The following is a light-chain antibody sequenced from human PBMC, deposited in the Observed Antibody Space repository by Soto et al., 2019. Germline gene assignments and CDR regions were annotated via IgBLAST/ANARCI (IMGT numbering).Light chain of an antibody. CDR3: HRSGDWPQT. V-gene: IGKV3-11*01. CDR2: DAS. Sequence: EIVLTQSPATLSLSPGERATLSCRASQSVSSSLAEYQHKPGQAPRLLIYDASNRATGNPARFSGSGIGTDFTLTISSLEPEDFALYYCHRSGDWPQTFGPGTRVEI. CDR1: QSVSSS. J-gene: IGKJ1*01.